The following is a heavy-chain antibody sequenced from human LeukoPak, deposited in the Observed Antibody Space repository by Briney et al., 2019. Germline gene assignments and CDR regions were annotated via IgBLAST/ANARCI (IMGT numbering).Heavy chain of an antibody. CDR1: GFTVSSNY. CDR3: ATKRGYNYGLDY. D-gene: IGHD5-18*01. Sequence: GGSLRLSCAASGFTVSSNYMSWVRQAPGKGLEWVSVTYSGGSTYYADSVKGRFNISRDNSKNTLYLQMNSLRAEDTAVYYCATKRGYNYGLDYWGQGTLVTVSS. V-gene: IGHV3-53*01. CDR2: TYSGGST. J-gene: IGHJ4*02.